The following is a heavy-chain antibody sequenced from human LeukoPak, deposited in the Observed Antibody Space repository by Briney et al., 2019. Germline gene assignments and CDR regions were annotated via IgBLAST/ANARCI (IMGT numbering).Heavy chain of an antibody. CDR2: IYYSGST. V-gene: IGHV4-59*08. Sequence: PSETLSLTCTVSGGSISSYYWSWIRQPPGKGLEWIGYIYYSGSTNYNPSLKSRVTISVDTSKNQFSLRLNSVTAADTAVYYCARTYKFLEDYWGQGTLVTVSS. J-gene: IGHJ4*02. D-gene: IGHD1-14*01. CDR3: ARTYKFLEDY. CDR1: GGSISSYY.